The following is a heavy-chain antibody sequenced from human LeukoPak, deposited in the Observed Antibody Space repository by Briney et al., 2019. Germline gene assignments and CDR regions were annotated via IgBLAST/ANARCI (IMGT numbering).Heavy chain of an antibody. Sequence: ASMKVSFKASGYTFTGYYMHWVRQAPGQGLEWMGWINPNSGGTTCAQKFQGRVTMTRDTSISTAYMEPSRLISDDTAMYYCARGYGSGSHYHFDYWGQGTLVTVSS. CDR3: ARGYGSGSHYHFDY. V-gene: IGHV1-2*02. CDR2: INPNSGGT. D-gene: IGHD3-10*01. CDR1: GYTFTGYY. J-gene: IGHJ4*02.